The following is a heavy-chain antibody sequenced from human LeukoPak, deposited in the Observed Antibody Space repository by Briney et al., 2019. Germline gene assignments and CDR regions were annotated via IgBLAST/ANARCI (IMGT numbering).Heavy chain of an antibody. J-gene: IGHJ3*02. CDR2: IYSGDSDT. Sequence: GEPLKISCKGSGYSFTSYWIGWVRQMPGKDLEWMGIIYSGDSDTRYSPSFQGQVTISADKSISTAYLQWSSLKASDTAMYYCARSTLLWFGELGPHAFDIWGQGTMVTVSS. D-gene: IGHD3-10*01. V-gene: IGHV5-51*01. CDR1: GYSFTSYW. CDR3: ARSTLLWFGELGPHAFDI.